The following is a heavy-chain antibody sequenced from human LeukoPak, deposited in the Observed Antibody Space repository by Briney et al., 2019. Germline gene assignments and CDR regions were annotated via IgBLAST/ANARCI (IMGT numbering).Heavy chain of an antibody. V-gene: IGHV3-48*03. D-gene: IGHD3-10*02. Sequence: GGSLRLSCAASGFTFSDYEINWGRQAPGKGLEWGSCISTSGSTAYYADSAKGGFTISRDNAKNSLFLQMNTITAADTAVYYCARGALHVFDYWGQGTPVTVSS. J-gene: IGHJ4*02. CDR1: GFTFSDYE. CDR3: ARGALHVFDY. CDR2: ISTSGSTA.